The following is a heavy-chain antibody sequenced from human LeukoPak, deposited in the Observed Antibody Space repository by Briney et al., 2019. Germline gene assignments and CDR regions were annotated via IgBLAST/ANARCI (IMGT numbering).Heavy chain of an antibody. J-gene: IGHJ4*02. V-gene: IGHV4-30-4*01. Sequence: PSETLSLTCTVSGGSISSGDYYWSWFRQPPGKGLEWIGYIYYSGTTYYNPSLRSRVTISVDTSKNQFSLKLNSVTAADTAVYYCARKRYDDPYFFDYWRQGTLVTVSS. CDR1: GGSISSGDYY. CDR3: ARKRYDDPYFFDY. D-gene: IGHD3-22*01. CDR2: IYYSGTT.